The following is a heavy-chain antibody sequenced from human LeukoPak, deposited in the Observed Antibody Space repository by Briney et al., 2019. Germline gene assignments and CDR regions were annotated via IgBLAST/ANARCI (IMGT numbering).Heavy chain of an antibody. CDR1: GCTFSSYA. V-gene: IGHV3-30*04. CDR2: ISYDGSNK. J-gene: IGHJ4*02. CDR3: ARGDYGDYD. D-gene: IGHD4-17*01. Sequence: GRSLRLSCAASGCTFSSYAMHWVRQAPGKGLEWVAVISYDGSNKYYADSVKGRFTISRDNSKNPLYLQMNSLRAEDTAVYYCARGDYGDYDWGQGTLVTVSS.